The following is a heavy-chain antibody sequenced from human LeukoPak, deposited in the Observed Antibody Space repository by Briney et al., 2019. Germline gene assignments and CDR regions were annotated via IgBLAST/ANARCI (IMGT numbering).Heavy chain of an antibody. CDR1: GVSIGSNSYY. Sequence: SETLSLTCTVSGVSIGSNSYYWVWIRQPPGKGLEWIGSIYYSGSTYNNPSLKSRVTISVDTSKNQFSLKLSSVTAADTAVYYCARAGGWSPYNWFDPWGHGTLVTVSS. V-gene: IGHV4-39*07. CDR2: IYYSGST. CDR3: ARAGGWSPYNWFDP. J-gene: IGHJ5*02. D-gene: IGHD6-19*01.